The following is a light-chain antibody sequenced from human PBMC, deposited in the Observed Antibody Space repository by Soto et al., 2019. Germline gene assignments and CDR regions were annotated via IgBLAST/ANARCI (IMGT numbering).Light chain of an antibody. CDR3: QQYGNSRGT. V-gene: IGKV3-20*01. CDR1: QSVSSSY. J-gene: IGKJ1*01. Sequence: DILLTQSPGTLSLSPGEIATLSCIASQSVSSSYLAWYQQKPGQAPRLLIYNASSRATGIPDRFSGSGSGTDFTLTISRLEPEDFAVYYCQQYGNSRGTFGQGTKVDIK. CDR2: NAS.